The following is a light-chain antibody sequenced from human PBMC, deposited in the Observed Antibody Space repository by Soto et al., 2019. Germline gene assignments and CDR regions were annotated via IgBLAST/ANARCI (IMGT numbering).Light chain of an antibody. J-gene: IGKJ2*01. CDR2: GAS. Sequence: EIVMTQSPATLSVSPGERATLSCRASQSASNNLAWYQQKPGQAPRLLIYGASTRATGLPARFSGSGSGTEFTLTISSLQSEDFGVYYCQQYNYWPPFTFGQGTKLEIK. CDR1: QSASNN. CDR3: QQYNYWPPFT. V-gene: IGKV3-15*01.